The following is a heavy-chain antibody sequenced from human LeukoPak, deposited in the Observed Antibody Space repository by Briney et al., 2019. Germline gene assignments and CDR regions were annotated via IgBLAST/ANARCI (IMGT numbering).Heavy chain of an antibody. CDR3: ARHDYGDS. V-gene: IGHV4-59*08. CDR2: IYYSGST. J-gene: IGHJ4*02. Sequence: SETLSLTCTVSGGSISSYYWSWFRQPPGKGLEWIGYIYYSGSTNYNPSLKSRVTISVDTSKNQFSLKLSSVTAADTAVYYCARHDYGDSWGQGTLVTVSS. CDR1: GGSISSYY.